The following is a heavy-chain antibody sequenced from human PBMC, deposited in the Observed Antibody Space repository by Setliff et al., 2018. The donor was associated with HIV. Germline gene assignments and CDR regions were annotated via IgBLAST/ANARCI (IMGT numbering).Heavy chain of an antibody. J-gene: IGHJ4*02. CDR1: GYTFTSYW. Sequence: GESLKISCKGSGYTFTSYWIGWVRQMPGKGLEWMGIIYPGDSDTSYSPSFQGRVTISADKSISTAYLQWSSLQASDTAMYYCARRASKASLDYWGQGTLVTVSS. V-gene: IGHV5-51*01. CDR3: ARRASKASLDY. CDR2: IYPGDSDT.